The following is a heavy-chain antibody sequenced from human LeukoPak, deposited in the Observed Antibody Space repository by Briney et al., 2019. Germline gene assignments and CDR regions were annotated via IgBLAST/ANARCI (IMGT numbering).Heavy chain of an antibody. CDR3: VREGRTTSGDDAFDI. D-gene: IGHD1-14*01. V-gene: IGHV3-7*01. J-gene: IGHJ3*02. CDR2: IRQDSVYK. Sequence: PGGSLRLSCSASGFTLSRHYMSWVRQAPGKGLEWVANIRQDSVYKFFVDSVKGRFSISRDNDKNSLSLKMNSLRAEDTDMYYCVREGRTTSGDDAFDIWGQGTMVTVSS. CDR1: GFTLSRHY.